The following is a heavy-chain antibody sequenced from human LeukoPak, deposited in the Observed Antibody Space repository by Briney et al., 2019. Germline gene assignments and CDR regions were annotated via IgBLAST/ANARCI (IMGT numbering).Heavy chain of an antibody. CDR2: IKSKTDGDTT. CDR1: GLTFSKAW. V-gene: IGHV3-15*05. Sequence: PGGSLRLSCASSGLTFSKAWMTWVRQAPGKGLEWVGRIKSKTDGDTTDYAAPVKGRFTISRDDSKNTLYLQMNSLKIEDTAVYYCTTDSLYYYDMDVWGQGTTVTVSS. J-gene: IGHJ6*02. CDR3: TTDSLYYYDMDV.